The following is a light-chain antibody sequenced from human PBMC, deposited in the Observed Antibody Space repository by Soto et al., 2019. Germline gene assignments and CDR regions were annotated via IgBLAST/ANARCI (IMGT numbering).Light chain of an antibody. CDR2: GAS. CDR3: QQYGSSPWT. Sequence: EIVLTQSPGTLSLSPGERATLSCRASQSVSSSYLAWYQQKPGQAPRLLIYGASSRAPGIPDRFSGSGSATDFTLTISRLEPEDFGVYYCQQYGSSPWTFGQGTKVEIK. V-gene: IGKV3-20*01. J-gene: IGKJ1*01. CDR1: QSVSSSY.